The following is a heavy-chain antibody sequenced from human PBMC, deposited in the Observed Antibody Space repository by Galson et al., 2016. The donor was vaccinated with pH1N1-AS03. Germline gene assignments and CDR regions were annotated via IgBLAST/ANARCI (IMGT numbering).Heavy chain of an antibody. V-gene: IGHV3-7*03. D-gene: IGHD3-3*01. CDR3: ARGKGFWSGYPDVAFDI. CDR2: IKQDGSET. CDR1: GITFSGYW. J-gene: IGHJ3*02. Sequence: SLRLSCAASGITFSGYWMTWVRQAPGKGLEWVANIKQDGSETYSVDSVKGRFTISRDNAKNSLYLQMNSLRAEDTAVYYCARGKGFWSGYPDVAFDIWGQGTMVTVSS.